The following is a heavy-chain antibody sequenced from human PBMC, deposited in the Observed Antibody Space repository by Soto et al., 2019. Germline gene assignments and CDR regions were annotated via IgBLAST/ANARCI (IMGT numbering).Heavy chain of an antibody. CDR3: ARTTEGIAAAGYYYYGMDV. V-gene: IGHV2-26*01. J-gene: IGHJ6*02. CDR2: IFSNDEK. D-gene: IGHD6-13*01. CDR1: GFSLSNARMG. Sequence: VFSKESGPVLVKPTETLTLTCTVSGFSLSNARMGVSWIRQPPGKALEWLAHIFSNDEKSYSTSLKSRLTISKDTSKSQVVLTMTNMDPVDTATYYCARTTEGIAAAGYYYYGMDVWGQGTTVTVSS.